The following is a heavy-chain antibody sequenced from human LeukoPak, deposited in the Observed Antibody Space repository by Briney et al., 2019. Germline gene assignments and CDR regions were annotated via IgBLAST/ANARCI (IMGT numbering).Heavy chain of an antibody. Sequence: PGGSLRLSCAASGFTFSSYAMGWVRQPPGKGLEWVSAISGGGGSTYYADFVRGRFTISGDNAKNTLCLQMNSLRAEDTAVYYCAIWGINGYDFRGDYWGQGTLVTVSS. D-gene: IGHD5-12*01. CDR1: GFTFSSYA. CDR3: AIWGINGYDFRGDY. CDR2: ISGGGGST. V-gene: IGHV3-23*01. J-gene: IGHJ4*02.